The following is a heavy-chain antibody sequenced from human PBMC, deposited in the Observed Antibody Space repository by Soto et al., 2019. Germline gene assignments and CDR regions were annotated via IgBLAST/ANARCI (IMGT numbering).Heavy chain of an antibody. CDR1: GHSFNGHY. J-gene: IGHJ6*02. CDR2: SSPNSGDT. CDR3: AIAQRGFVDWLPDNYYYGMDV. V-gene: IGHV1-2*02. Sequence: QVQLVQSGAEVKKPGASVKVSCKVSGHSFNGHYMHWVRQAPVQGLEWMGWSSPNSGDTNYARKFQGRVTMTRDTSIKTVSMDLSSLRSDDTAVYYCAIAQRGFVDWLPDNYYYGMDVWGQGTTVTVSS. D-gene: IGHD3-3*01.